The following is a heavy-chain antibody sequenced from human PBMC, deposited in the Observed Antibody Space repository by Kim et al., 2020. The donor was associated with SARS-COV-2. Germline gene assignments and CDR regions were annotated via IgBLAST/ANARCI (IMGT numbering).Heavy chain of an antibody. J-gene: IGHJ6*02. D-gene: IGHD5-12*01. CDR3: ARNSGYDYYYYYGMDV. V-gene: IGHV1-46*01. Sequence: KFQGRVTMTRDTSTSTVYMELSSLRSEDTAVYYCARNSGYDYYYYYGMDVWGQGTTVTVSS.